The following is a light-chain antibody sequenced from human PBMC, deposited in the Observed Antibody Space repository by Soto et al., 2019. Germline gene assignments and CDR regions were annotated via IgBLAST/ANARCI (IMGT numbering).Light chain of an antibody. V-gene: IGKV2D-29*01. CDR3: MQCIQLPIT. CDR1: QILLHSNGYNY. J-gene: IGKJ5*01. Sequence: DIVMTKYPLSLSFTPGDPASISCRASQILLHSNGYNYLYWYLQKPGQPPQLLIYEVSNRFSGVPDRFSGSGSGTDFTLKISRVEAEDVGVYCCMQCIQLPITFAQGTRLEIK. CDR2: EVS.